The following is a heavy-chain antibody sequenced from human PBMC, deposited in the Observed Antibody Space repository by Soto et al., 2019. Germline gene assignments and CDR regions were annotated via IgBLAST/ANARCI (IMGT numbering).Heavy chain of an antibody. CDR2: ISGSGGST. D-gene: IGHD2-21*02. V-gene: IGHV3-23*01. CDR1: GFTFSSYA. CDR3: AKDSLSMTDDY. J-gene: IGHJ4*02. Sequence: GGSLRLSCAASGFTFSSYALSWVRQAPGKGLEWVSAISGSGGSTYYADSVQGRFTISRDNSKNTLYLQMNSLRAEDTAVYYCAKDSLSMTDDYWGQGTLVTVSS.